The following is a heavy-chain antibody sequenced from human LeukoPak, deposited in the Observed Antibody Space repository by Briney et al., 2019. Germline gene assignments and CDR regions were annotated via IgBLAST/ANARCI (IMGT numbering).Heavy chain of an antibody. CDR1: GYTFNVYY. CDR2: ISPNSGGT. Sequence: ASVKVSCKASGYTFNVYYLHWVRQAPGQGLEWMGWISPNSGGTNYAQKFQGRVTMTRDTSISTAYMELSSLRPDDTAVYYCARDPGVTNWFDPWGQGTLVTVSS. V-gene: IGHV1-2*02. D-gene: IGHD2-21*02. CDR3: ARDPGVTNWFDP. J-gene: IGHJ5*02.